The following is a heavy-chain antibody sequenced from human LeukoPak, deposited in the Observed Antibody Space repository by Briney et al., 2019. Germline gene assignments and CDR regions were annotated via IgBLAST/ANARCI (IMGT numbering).Heavy chain of an antibody. V-gene: IGHV1-24*01. CDR3: ATGKLWYYYDSSGYYYVAGHAFDI. Sequence: ASVKVSCKVSGYTLTELSMHWVRQAPGKGLEWMGGFDPEDGETICAQKFQGRVTMTEDTSTDTAYMELSSLRSEDTAVYYCATGKLWYYYDSSGYYYVAGHAFDIWGQGTMVTVSS. CDR1: GYTLTELS. J-gene: IGHJ3*02. D-gene: IGHD3-22*01. CDR2: FDPEDGET.